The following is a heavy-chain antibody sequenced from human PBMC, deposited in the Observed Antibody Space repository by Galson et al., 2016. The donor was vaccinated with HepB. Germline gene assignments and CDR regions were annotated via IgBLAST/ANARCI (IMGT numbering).Heavy chain of an antibody. CDR1: GFIFSDYH. V-gene: IGHV3-15*01. CDR3: STAIKSRYFDWLPL. Sequence: SLRLSCAASGFIFSDYHMSWIRQAPGKGLEWVGRIKSKGNGGTTDYAAPVKDRFTISRDDLTNMVYLQMNSLESEDTAIYYCSTAIKSRYFDWLPLWGQGTLVTVSS. J-gene: IGHJ4*02. CDR2: IKSKGNGGTT. D-gene: IGHD3-9*01.